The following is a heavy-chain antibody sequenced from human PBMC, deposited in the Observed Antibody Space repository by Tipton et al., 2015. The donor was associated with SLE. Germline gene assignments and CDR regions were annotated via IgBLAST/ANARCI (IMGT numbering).Heavy chain of an antibody. Sequence: TLSLTCTVSGGSISRHSWNWIRQPPGKGLQWIGYLDYTGNTNYSPSLKRRVTMSIDTSKNQFSLKLTSVTAADTAVYYCAREVITITDSDAFDIWGQGTMVTVSS. CDR3: AREVITITDSDAFDI. J-gene: IGHJ3*02. D-gene: IGHD2-21*01. CDR1: GGSISRHS. CDR2: LDYTGNT. V-gene: IGHV4-59*08.